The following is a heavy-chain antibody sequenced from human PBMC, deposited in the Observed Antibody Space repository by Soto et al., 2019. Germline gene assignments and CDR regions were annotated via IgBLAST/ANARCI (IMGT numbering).Heavy chain of an antibody. CDR3: ARDIWSYVD. J-gene: IGHJ4*02. D-gene: IGHD1-26*01. CDR2: MNPNDGDT. V-gene: IGHV1-2*02. Sequence: QAQLVQSGAEAKRPGTSVKVSCKVSGYTFTNYFHWIRQAPGQGLEWMGWMNPNDGDTEYARKFQGRVTLARDTSTTTACMVLSSLSSADTGVYYCARDIWSYVDWGQGILVTVSS. CDR1: GYTFTNY.